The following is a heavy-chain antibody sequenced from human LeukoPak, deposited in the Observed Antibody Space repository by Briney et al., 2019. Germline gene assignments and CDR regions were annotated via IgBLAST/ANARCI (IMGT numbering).Heavy chain of an antibody. CDR3: AREEYYYDSSGSNSAFDI. V-gene: IGHV4-30-4*01. CDR1: GGSISSGDYY. D-gene: IGHD3-22*01. J-gene: IGHJ3*02. Sequence: PSQTLSLTCTVSGGSISSGDYYWSWIRQPPGKGLEWIGYIYYSGSTYYNPSLKSRVTISVDTSKNQFSLKLSSVTAADTAVYYCAREEYYYDSSGSNSAFDIWGQGTMVTVSS. CDR2: IYYSGST.